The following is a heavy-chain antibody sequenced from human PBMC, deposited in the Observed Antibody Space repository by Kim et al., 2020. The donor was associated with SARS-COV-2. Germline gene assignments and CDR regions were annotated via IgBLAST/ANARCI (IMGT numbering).Heavy chain of an antibody. CDR1: GYTFTSYA. CDR3: ARDLDYGDYFWFDP. J-gene: IGHJ5*02. Sequence: ASVKVSCKASGYTFTSYAMNWVRQAPGQGLEWMGWINTNTGNPTYAQGFTGRFVFSLDTSVSTAYLQISSLKAEDTAVYYCARDLDYGDYFWFDPWGQGTLVTVSS. V-gene: IGHV7-4-1*02. CDR2: INTNTGNP. D-gene: IGHD4-17*01.